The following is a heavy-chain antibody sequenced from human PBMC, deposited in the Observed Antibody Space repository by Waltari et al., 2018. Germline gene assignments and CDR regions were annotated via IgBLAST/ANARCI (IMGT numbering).Heavy chain of an antibody. V-gene: IGHV3-23*01. CDR3: AKDPAGTYYFEY. Sequence: EVQLLESGGGLVQPGGSLRLSCSASEFTFSSYAMNWVRQAPGKGLERVSTISGSGGNTYYADSVKGRFTISRDNSKNTLYLQMNSLRAEDTAVYYCAKDPAGTYYFEYWGQGTLVTVSS. CDR1: EFTFSSYA. D-gene: IGHD6-19*01. CDR2: ISGSGGNT. J-gene: IGHJ4*02.